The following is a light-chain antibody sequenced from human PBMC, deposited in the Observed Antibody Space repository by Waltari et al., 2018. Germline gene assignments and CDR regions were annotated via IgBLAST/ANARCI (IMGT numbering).Light chain of an antibody. CDR3: CSYAGSYTRV. Sequence: QSALTQPRSVSGSPGQSVTISCTGTSSDVGGYNYVSWYQQHTGKAPKLIIYDVSKRPSGVPDRFSGSKSGNTASLIISGLQAEDEADYYCCSYAGSYTRVFGGGTKLTVL. CDR2: DVS. CDR1: SSDVGGYNY. V-gene: IGLV2-11*01. J-gene: IGLJ3*02.